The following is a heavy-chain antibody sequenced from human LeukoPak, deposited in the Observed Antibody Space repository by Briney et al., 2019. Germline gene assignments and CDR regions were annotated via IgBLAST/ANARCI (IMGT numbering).Heavy chain of an antibody. CDR3: AREKSLVVVPAAPDAFDI. Sequence: PSQTLSLTCTVSGGSISSGDYYWSWIRQPPGKGLEWIGYIYYSGSTYYNPSLKSRVTISVDTSKNQFSLELSSVTAADTAVYYCAREKSLVVVPAAPDAFDIWGQGTMVTVSS. D-gene: IGHD2-2*01. J-gene: IGHJ3*02. CDR1: GGSISSGDYY. V-gene: IGHV4-30-4*08. CDR2: IYYSGST.